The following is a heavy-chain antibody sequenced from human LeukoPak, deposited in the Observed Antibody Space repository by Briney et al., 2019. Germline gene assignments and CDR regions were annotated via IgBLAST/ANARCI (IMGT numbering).Heavy chain of an antibody. J-gene: IGHJ4*02. CDR2: IYYSGST. Sequence: SETLSLTCTVSGGSISSGDYYWSWIRQPPGKGLEWIGYIYYSGSTYYNPSLKCRVTISVDTSKNQFSLKLSSVTAADTAVYYCARAPSLYGDFPISFDYWGQGTLVTVSS. V-gene: IGHV4-30-4*01. CDR1: GGSISSGDYY. CDR3: ARAPSLYGDFPISFDY. D-gene: IGHD4-17*01.